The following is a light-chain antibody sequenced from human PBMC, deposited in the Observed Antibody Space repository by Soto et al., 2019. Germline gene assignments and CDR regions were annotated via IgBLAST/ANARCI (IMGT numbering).Light chain of an antibody. J-gene: IGKJ1*01. CDR3: QQYETFSGT. CDR1: QSVSGW. CDR2: DAS. V-gene: IGKV1-5*01. Sequence: DIKMTQSPSTRSASVGDRVTITCRASQSVSGWLAWYQQKPGEAPKLLIYDASALPRGVPSRFSGSGSGTKFTLTIASLQPDDFATYYCQQYETFSGTFGPGTKVDIK.